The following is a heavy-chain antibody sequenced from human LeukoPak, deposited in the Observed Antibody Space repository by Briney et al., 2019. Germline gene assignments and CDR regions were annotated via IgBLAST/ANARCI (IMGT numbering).Heavy chain of an antibody. CDR3: ARGSGSSSGLVIDWYFDL. CDR1: GGSISSSSYY. J-gene: IGHJ2*01. V-gene: IGHV4-39*07. CDR2: IYYSGST. Sequence: PSETLSLTCTVSGGSISSSSYYWGWIRQPPGKGLEWIGSIYYSGSTYYNPSLKSRVTISVDTSKNQFSLKLSSVTAADTAVYYCARGSGSSSGLVIDWYFDLWGRGTLVTVSS. D-gene: IGHD6-6*01.